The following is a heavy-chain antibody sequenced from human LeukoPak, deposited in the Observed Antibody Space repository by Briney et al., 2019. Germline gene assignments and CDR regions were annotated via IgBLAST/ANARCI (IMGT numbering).Heavy chain of an antibody. CDR1: GGSISSGDYY. CDR2: IYYSGST. CDR3: ARAWDDSSGYPLDY. V-gene: IGHV4-30-4*01. D-gene: IGHD3-22*01. Sequence: SQTLSLTCTVSGGSISSGDYYWSWIRQPPGKGLEWIGYIYYSGSTYYNPSLKSRVTISVDTSKNQFSLKLSSVTAADTAVCYCARAWDDSSGYPLDYWGQGTLVTVSS. J-gene: IGHJ4*02.